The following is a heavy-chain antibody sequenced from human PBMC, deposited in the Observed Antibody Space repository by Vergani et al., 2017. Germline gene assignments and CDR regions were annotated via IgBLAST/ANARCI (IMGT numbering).Heavy chain of an antibody. CDR2: INAGNGNT. D-gene: IGHD3-10*01. CDR1: GYTFTSYA. Sequence: QVQLVQSGAEVEKPGASVKVSCKASGYTFTSYALHWVRQAPGQRLESMGWINAGNGNTKYSQKFQGRVTITRDTSAGTAYMELSSLRSEDTAVYYCARTLWFGERDYYYMDVWGKGTTVTVSS. CDR3: ARTLWFGERDYYYMDV. V-gene: IGHV1-3*01. J-gene: IGHJ6*03.